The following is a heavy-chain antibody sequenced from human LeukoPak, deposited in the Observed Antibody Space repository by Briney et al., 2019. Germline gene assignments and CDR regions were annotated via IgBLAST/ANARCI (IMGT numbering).Heavy chain of an antibody. V-gene: IGHV4-39*01. D-gene: IGHD4-23*01. Sequence: PSETLSLTCTVSGVSISSSSYYWGWIRQPPGKGLEWIGSIYYSGSTYYNPSLKSRVTISVYTSKNQFSLKLSSVTVADTAVYYCARRVYGGKMHRLFDPWGQGTLVTVSS. J-gene: IGHJ5*02. CDR3: ARRVYGGKMHRLFDP. CDR2: IYYSGST. CDR1: GVSISSSSYY.